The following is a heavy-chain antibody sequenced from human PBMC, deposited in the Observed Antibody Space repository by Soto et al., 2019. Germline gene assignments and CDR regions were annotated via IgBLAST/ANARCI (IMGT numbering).Heavy chain of an antibody. CDR3: ARLADVVVIAAFDS. Sequence: EVQLVESGGGLVQPGGSLRLSCAASGFTFSDSAVHWVRQASGKGLEWIGRIWSKPNNYATAYAAWVAGRFTVSRDDSKSTAYLQMNSLKTEDTAMYYCARLADVVVIAAFDSWGQGALVTVSS. CDR1: GFTFSDSA. J-gene: IGHJ4*02. V-gene: IGHV3-73*01. D-gene: IGHD2-15*01. CDR2: IWSKPNNYAT.